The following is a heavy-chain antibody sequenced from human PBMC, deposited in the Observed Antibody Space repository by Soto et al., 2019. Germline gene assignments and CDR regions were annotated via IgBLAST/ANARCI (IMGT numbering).Heavy chain of an antibody. D-gene: IGHD1-26*01. V-gene: IGHV4-31*03. J-gene: IGHJ4*02. CDR3: ARDSGHYSFDY. Sequence: QVQLQESGPGLVKPSQTLSLTCTVSGGSMNSGNYYWNWIRQHPVKGLEWIGYIFHSGSTYYNPSLRSRVSISLDTSKKQFSLELSSVAAADTAVYYCARDSGHYSFDYWGQGSLVTVSS. CDR1: GGSMNSGNYY. CDR2: IFHSGST.